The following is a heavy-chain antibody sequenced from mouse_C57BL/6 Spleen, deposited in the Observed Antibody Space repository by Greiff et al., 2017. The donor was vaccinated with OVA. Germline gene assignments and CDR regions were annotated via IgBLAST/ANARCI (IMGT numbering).Heavy chain of an antibody. J-gene: IGHJ2*01. CDR3: TTEGYYFDY. V-gene: IGHV10-1*01. Sequence: GGGLVQPKGSLKLSCAASGFSFNTYAMNWVRQAPGKGLEWVARIRSKSNNYATYYADSVKDRFTISRDDSESMLYLQMNNLKTEDTAMYYCTTEGYYFDYWGQGTTLTVSS. CDR2: IRSKSNNYAT. D-gene: IGHD2-12*01. CDR1: GFSFNTYA.